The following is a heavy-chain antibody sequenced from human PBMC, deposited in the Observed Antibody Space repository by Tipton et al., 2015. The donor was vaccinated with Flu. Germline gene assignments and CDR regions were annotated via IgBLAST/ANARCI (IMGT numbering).Heavy chain of an antibody. CDR1: GGSLSSFY. D-gene: IGHD3-10*01. J-gene: IGHJ4*02. Sequence: TLSLTCTVSGGSLSSFYWSWIRQPAGKGLEWIGRIYTSGSTKYNPSLKSRLSMSVDTSKNQFSLKLTSVTAADTPVYYCARGSGSGTYVIFDFWGQGTLVTVS. V-gene: IGHV4-4*07. CDR3: ARGSGSGTYVIFDF. CDR2: IYTSGST.